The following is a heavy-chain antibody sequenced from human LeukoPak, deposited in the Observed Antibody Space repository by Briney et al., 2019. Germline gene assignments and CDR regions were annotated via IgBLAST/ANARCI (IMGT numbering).Heavy chain of an antibody. D-gene: IGHD6-13*01. J-gene: IGHJ4*02. CDR3: ARDQIRIAAAGNPFDY. CDR2: IKQDGSEK. V-gene: IGHV3-7*03. Sequence: GGSLRLSCAASGFTFSSYWMSWVRQGPGKGLEWVANIKQDGSEKYYVDSVKGRFTISRDNAKNSLYLQMNSLRAEDTAVYYCARDQIRIAAAGNPFDYWGQGTLVTVSS. CDR1: GFTFSSYW.